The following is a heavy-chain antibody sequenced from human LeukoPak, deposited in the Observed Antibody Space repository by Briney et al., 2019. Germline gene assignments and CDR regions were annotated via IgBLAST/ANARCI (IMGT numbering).Heavy chain of an antibody. CDR1: GGSVSGSY. V-gene: IGHV4-59*02. Sequence: SETLSLTCTVSGGSVSGSYWNWLRQPPGEALEWIGYFSNSGSGSTKYNPSLESRVTMSVETSKNQFSLKLSSVTAADTAVYYCAKWNGGRYHFASWGQGTLVTVSS. CDR3: AKWNGGRYHFAS. J-gene: IGHJ4*02. D-gene: IGHD1-26*01. CDR2: FSNSGSGST.